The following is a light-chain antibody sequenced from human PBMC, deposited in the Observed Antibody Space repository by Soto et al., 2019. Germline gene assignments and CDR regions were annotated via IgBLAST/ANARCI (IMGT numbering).Light chain of an antibody. Sequence: QSALTQPPSAFGSPGQSVTISCTGTSSDVGGYNYVSWYQQHPGKAPKLMIYEVSKRPSGVPDRFSGSKSVNTASLTVSGLQAEDEADYYCSSYAGSNNFVVFGGGTKLTVL. CDR2: EVS. CDR3: SSYAGSNNFVV. J-gene: IGLJ2*01. V-gene: IGLV2-8*01. CDR1: SSDVGGYNY.